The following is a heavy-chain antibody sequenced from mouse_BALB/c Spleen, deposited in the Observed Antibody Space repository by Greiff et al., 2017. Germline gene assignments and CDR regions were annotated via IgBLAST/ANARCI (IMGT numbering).Heavy chain of an antibody. Sequence: DVKLQESGPGLVKPSQSLSLTCSVTGYSIPSGYYWNWIRQFPGNKLEWMGYISYDGSNNYNPSLKNRISITRDTSKNQFFLKLNSVTTEDTATYYCARNRYDGGNYYAMDYWGQGTSVTVSS. CDR3: ARNRYDGGNYYAMDY. CDR2: ISYDGSN. V-gene: IGHV3-6*02. D-gene: IGHD2-14*01. CDR1: GYSIPSGYY. J-gene: IGHJ4*01.